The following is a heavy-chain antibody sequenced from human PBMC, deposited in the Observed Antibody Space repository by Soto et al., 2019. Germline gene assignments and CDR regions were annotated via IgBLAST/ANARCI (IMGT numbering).Heavy chain of an antibody. D-gene: IGHD3-22*01. CDR2: INAGNGKT. CDR3: ARVLYYYDSSDYYPVAFDI. CDR1: GYTFGGYH. V-gene: IGHV1-3*01. J-gene: IGHJ3*02. Sequence: ASVKVSCKASGYTFGGYHMHWVRQAPGQRLEWMGWINAGNGKTRYSQNLQGRVTISRDTSASTAYMELSSLRSEDTAVYYCARVLYYYDSSDYYPVAFDIWGQGTVVTVSS.